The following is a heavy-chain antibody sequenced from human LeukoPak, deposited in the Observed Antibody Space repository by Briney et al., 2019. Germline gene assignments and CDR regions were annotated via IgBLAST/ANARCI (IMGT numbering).Heavy chain of an antibody. D-gene: IGHD4-11*01. CDR1: GFTFSSYT. CDR2: ISYDGSNK. CDR3: ARLTTRYFDY. Sequence: PGRSLRLSCAASGFTFSSYTMHWVRQAPGKGLEWVAVISYDGSNKYYADSVKGRFTISRDNSKNTLFLQMNSLRAEDTAVYFCARLTTRYFDYWGQGTLVTVSS. J-gene: IGHJ4*02. V-gene: IGHV3-30-3*01.